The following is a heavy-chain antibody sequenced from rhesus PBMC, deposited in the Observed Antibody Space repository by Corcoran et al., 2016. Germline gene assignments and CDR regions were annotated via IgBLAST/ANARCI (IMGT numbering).Heavy chain of an antibody. CDR1: GGSFSSYW. J-gene: IGHJ4*01. V-gene: IGHV4-80*01. D-gene: IGHD6S26*01. Sequence: QVQLQESGPGLVKPSETLSLTCAVSGGSFSSYWWSWIRQPPGKGLEWIGEINGNSGSTNYNPSLKSRVTISKDASKNQFSLKLSSGTAADTAMYYCASAAAAGHIDYWGQGVLVTVSS. CDR2: INGNSGST. CDR3: ASAAAAGHIDY.